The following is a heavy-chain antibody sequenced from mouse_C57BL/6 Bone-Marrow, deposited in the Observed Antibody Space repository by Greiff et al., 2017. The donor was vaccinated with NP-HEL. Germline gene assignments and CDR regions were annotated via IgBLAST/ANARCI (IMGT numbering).Heavy chain of an antibody. Sequence: EVHLVESGGGLVQPGGSLSLSCAASGFTFTDYYMSWVRQPPGKALEWLGFIRNKANGYTTEYSASVKGRFTISRDNSQSILYLQMNALRAEDSATYYCASPHYYGSSYGAMDYWGQGTSVTVSS. CDR2: IRNKANGYTT. CDR1: GFTFTDYY. J-gene: IGHJ4*01. D-gene: IGHD1-1*01. V-gene: IGHV7-3*01. CDR3: ASPHYYGSSYGAMDY.